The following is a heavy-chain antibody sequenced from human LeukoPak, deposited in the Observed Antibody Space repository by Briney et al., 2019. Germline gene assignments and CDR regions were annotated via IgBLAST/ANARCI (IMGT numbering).Heavy chain of an antibody. Sequence: ASVKVSCKASGYSFSDYDIIWVRQAAGQGLEWVGWVNPKSGSTAYAQKFQGRVTMTSSSSITKVYIELSSLRSDDSAVYYCARGVSIRRYAWAYWGQGTPVTVSS. CDR2: VNPKSGST. CDR1: GYSFSDYD. V-gene: IGHV1-8*02. CDR3: ARGVSIRRYAWAY. D-gene: IGHD3-16*01. J-gene: IGHJ4*02.